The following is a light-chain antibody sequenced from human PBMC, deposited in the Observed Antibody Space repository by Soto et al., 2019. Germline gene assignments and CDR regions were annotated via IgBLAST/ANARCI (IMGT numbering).Light chain of an antibody. V-gene: IGKV3-15*01. J-gene: IGKJ1*01. CDR3: QQYNNWPRT. Sequence: ERVMTQSPATLSVSPGERVTLSCRASQSVSNNLAWYQQKPGQAPRLLIYGASTRATGIPARFSGSGSGTEFTLTIASLQSEDFAVYYCQQYNNWPRTFGQGTKVE. CDR2: GAS. CDR1: QSVSNN.